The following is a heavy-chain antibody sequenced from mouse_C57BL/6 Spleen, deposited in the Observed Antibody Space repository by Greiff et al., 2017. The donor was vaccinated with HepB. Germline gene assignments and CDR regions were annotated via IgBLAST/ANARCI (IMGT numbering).Heavy chain of an antibody. J-gene: IGHJ4*01. CDR1: GYSFTDYN. D-gene: IGHD2-4*01. CDR2: INPNYGTT. CDR3: ARSDYDVNYAMDY. Sequence: EVKLVESGPELVKPGASVKISCKASGYSFTDYNMNWVKQSNGKSLEWIGVINPNYGTTSYNQKFKGKATLTVDQSSSTAYMQLNSLTSEDSAVYYCARSDYDVNYAMDYWGQGTSVTVSS. V-gene: IGHV1-39*01.